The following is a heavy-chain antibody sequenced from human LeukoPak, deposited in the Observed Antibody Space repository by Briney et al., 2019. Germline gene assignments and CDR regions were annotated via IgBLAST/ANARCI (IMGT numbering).Heavy chain of an antibody. Sequence: SETLSLTCTVSGGSISSYYWSWIRQPPGKGLEWIGYIYYSGSTNYNPSLKSRVTMSVDTSKNQFSLKLSSVTAADTAVYYCARVRDYGDYWVDYWGQGTLVTVSS. CDR3: ARVRDYGDYWVDY. D-gene: IGHD4-17*01. V-gene: IGHV4-59*12. CDR2: IYYSGST. J-gene: IGHJ4*02. CDR1: GGSISSYY.